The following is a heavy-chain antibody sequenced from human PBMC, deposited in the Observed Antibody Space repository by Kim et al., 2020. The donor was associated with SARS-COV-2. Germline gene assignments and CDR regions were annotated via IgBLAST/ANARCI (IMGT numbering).Heavy chain of an antibody. CDR2: IYYSGST. D-gene: IGHD1-26*01. CDR3: ARDSSIVGATTYDY. CDR1: GDSISSSIYY. V-gene: IGHV4-39*07. Sequence: SETLSLTCTVSGDSISSSIYYWGWIRQPPGKGLEWIGSIYYSGSTYYNPSLKSRVTISVDTSKNQFSLKLTSVTAADTAVYYCARDSSIVGATTYDYWGQGTLVTVSS. J-gene: IGHJ4*02.